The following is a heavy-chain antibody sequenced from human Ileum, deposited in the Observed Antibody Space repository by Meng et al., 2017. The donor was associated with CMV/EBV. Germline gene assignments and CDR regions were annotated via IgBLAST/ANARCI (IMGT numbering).Heavy chain of an antibody. Sequence: QLVQARDEPKEPVASVKASCKTSRYTCTSNQLYWGRPAAEQGLEWMGCIYPQTGGTSFAQKFQGRITMNSDTSNTTAYMELSSLTSDDTDIYYCDNQACYFDFWGQGTLVTVSS. CDR1: RYTCTSNQ. V-gene: IGHV1-2*02. D-gene: IGHD1-1*01. CDR3: DNQACYFDF. J-gene: IGHJ4*02. CDR2: IYPQTGGT.